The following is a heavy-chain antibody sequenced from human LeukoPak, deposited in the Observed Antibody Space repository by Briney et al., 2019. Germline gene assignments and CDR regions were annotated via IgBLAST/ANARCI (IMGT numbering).Heavy chain of an antibody. CDR2: ISYDGSNK. V-gene: IGHV3-30*18. CDR3: AKDLPGYYDSSGRNFDY. CDR1: GFTFSSYG. Sequence: GGSLRLSCAASGFTFSSYGMHWVRQAPGKGLEWVAVISYDGSNKYYADSVKGRFTISRDNSKNTLYLQMNSLRAEDTAVYYCAKDLPGYYDSSGRNFDYWGQGTLVTVSS. D-gene: IGHD3-22*01. J-gene: IGHJ4*02.